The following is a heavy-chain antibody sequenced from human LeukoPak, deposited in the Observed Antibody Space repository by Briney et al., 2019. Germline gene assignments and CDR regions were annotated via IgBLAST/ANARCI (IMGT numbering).Heavy chain of an antibody. D-gene: IGHD4-17*01. CDR3: TRQGTDTTYYYYYYGMDV. CDR1: GGSISSSGYY. J-gene: IGHJ6*02. Sequence: SETLSLTCTVSGGSISSSGYYWGWIRQPPGKGLEWIGSIYYSGSTYYNPSLKSRVTISVDTSKTQFSLKLSSVTAADTAVYYCTRQGTDTTYYYYYYGMDVWGQGTTVTVSS. CDR2: IYYSGST. V-gene: IGHV4-39*01.